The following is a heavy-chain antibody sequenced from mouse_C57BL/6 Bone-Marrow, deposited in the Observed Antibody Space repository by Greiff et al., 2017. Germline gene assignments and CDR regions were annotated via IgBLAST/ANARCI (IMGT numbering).Heavy chain of an antibody. D-gene: IGHD1-1*01. V-gene: IGHV1-50*01. J-gene: IGHJ4*01. Sequence: QVPLQQPGAELVKPGASVKLSCKASGYTFTSYWMQWVKQRPGQGREWIGEIDPSDSYTNYNQKFKGKATLTVDTSSSTAYMQLSSLTSEDSAVYYCARCGKFITTVVGAMDYWGQGTSGTVSS. CDR1: GYTFTSYW. CDR3: ARCGKFITTVVGAMDY. CDR2: IDPSDSYT.